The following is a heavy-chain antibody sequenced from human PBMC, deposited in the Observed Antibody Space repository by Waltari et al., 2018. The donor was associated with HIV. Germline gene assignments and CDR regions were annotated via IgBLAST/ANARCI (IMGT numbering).Heavy chain of an antibody. V-gene: IGHV3-15*01. J-gene: IGHJ4*02. Sequence: EVQLVESGGGLVKPGGSLRVSCAASGFTFSNAWMSWVRQAPGKGLEWVGRIKRKSDGETTDYAASVKGRFTISRDDLKDTLYLQMNSLRDEDTAVYYCARRIAAGGTQYFEYWGQGTLVTVSS. CDR3: ARRIAAGGTQYFEY. CDR2: IKRKSDGETT. D-gene: IGHD6-13*01. CDR1: GFTFSNAW.